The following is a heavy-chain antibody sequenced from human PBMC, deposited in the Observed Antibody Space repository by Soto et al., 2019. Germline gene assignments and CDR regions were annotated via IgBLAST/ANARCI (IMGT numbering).Heavy chain of an antibody. CDR2: IYYSGST. V-gene: IGHV4-39*01. D-gene: IGHD3-10*01. J-gene: IGHJ6*03. CDR1: GGSISSSSYY. CDR3: ARQPMVRGVNGYYYYYMDV. Sequence: PSETLSLTCTVSGGSISSSSYYWGWIRQPPGKGLEWIGSIYYSGSTYYNPSLKSRVTISVDTSKNQFSLKLSSVTAADTAVYYCARQPMVRGVNGYYYYYMDVWGKGTTVTVSS.